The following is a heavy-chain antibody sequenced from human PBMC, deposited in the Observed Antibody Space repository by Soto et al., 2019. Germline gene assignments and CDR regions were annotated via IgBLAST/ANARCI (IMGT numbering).Heavy chain of an antibody. CDR1: GFTFSSYA. CDR2: ISYDGSNK. D-gene: IGHD6-13*01. J-gene: IGHJ6*02. Sequence: GGSLRLSCAASGFTFSSYAMHWVRQAPGKGLEWVAVISYDGSNKYYADSVKGRFTISRDNSKNTLYLQMNSLRAEDTAVYYCARVLAAAGDYYHYGMDVWGQGTTVTVSS. CDR3: ARVLAAAGDYYHYGMDV. V-gene: IGHV3-30-3*01.